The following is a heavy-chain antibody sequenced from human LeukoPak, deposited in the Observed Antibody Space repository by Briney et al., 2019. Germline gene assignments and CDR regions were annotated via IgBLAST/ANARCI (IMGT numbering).Heavy chain of an antibody. Sequence: GGSLRLSCAASGFTFSSYSMNWVRQAPGKGLEWVSYISSSSSTIYYADSVKGRFTISRDNAKNSVYLQMNSLRAEDTAVYYCARDGRNGYYYYYYMNVWGKGTTVTVSS. J-gene: IGHJ6*03. CDR2: ISSSSSTI. CDR1: GFTFSSYS. CDR3: ARDGRNGYYYYYYMNV. V-gene: IGHV3-48*04. D-gene: IGHD1-1*01.